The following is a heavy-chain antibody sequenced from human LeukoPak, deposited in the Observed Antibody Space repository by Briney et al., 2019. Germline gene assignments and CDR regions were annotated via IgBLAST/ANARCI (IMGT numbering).Heavy chain of an antibody. CDR2: ISSSGTTI. V-gene: IGHV3-48*01. D-gene: IGHD1-26*01. CDR1: GFTFSTYS. J-gene: IGHJ6*02. CDR3: ARVVVGATTYGMDV. Sequence: GSLRLSCAASGFTFSTYSMNWVRQAPGKGLEWVSYISSSGTTIYYADSVKDRFTISRDNAKNSLYLQMNSLRAEDTAVYYCARVVVGATTYGMDVWGQGTTVTVSS.